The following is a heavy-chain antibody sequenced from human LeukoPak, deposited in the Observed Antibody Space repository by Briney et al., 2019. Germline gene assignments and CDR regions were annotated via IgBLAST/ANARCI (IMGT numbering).Heavy chain of an antibody. J-gene: IGHJ4*02. D-gene: IGHD3-16*02. CDR3: ARVLDYVWGSYRSSFYFDY. Sequence: PSETLSLTCTVSGGSISSYYWSWIRQPPGKGLEWIGYIYYSGSTNYNPSLKSRVTISVDTSKNQFSLKLSSVTAADTAVYYCARVLDYVWGSYRSSFYFDYWGQGTLVTVSS. CDR2: IYYSGST. V-gene: IGHV4-59*01. CDR1: GGSISSYY.